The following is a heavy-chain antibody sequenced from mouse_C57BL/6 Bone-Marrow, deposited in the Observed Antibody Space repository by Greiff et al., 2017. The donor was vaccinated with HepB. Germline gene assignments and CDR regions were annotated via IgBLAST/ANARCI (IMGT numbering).Heavy chain of an antibody. J-gene: IGHJ4*01. CDR1: GYTFTSYW. CDR3: AYYGSVMDY. CDR2: INPSSGYT. Sequence: VQGVESGAELAKPGASVQLSCKASGYTFTSYWMHWVKQRPGQGLEWIGYINPSSGYTKYNQKFKDKATLTADKSSSTAYMQLSSLTYEDSAVYYCAYYGSVMDYWGQGTSVTVSS. D-gene: IGHD1-1*01. V-gene: IGHV1-7*01.